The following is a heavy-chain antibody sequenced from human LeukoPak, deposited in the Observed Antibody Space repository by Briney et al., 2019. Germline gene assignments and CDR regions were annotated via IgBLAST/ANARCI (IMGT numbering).Heavy chain of an antibody. CDR1: GGSLSSYY. V-gene: IGHV4-59*01. D-gene: IGHD6-6*01. CDR3: ARDKRDSSSFDY. CDR2: IYYTGST. Sequence: SKTLSLTCTVSGGSLSSYYWSWIRQPPGKGLEWIGYIYYTGSTNYNPSLKSRVTISVDTSKNQFSLRLSSVTAADTAIYYCARDKRDSSSFDYWGQGTLVTVSS. J-gene: IGHJ4*02.